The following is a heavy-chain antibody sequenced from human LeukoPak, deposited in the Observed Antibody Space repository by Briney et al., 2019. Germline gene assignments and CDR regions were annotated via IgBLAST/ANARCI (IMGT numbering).Heavy chain of an antibody. CDR1: GFTFSSYW. CDR2: IKQDGSEK. CDR3: ARDARITIFGVVIGGFDY. J-gene: IGHJ4*02. Sequence: GGSLRLSCAASGFTFSSYWMSWVRQAPGKGLEWVANIKQDGSEKYYVDSVKGRFTISRDNAKNSLYLQMKSLRAEDTAVYYCARDARITIFGVVIGGFDYWGQGTLVTVSS. V-gene: IGHV3-7*01. D-gene: IGHD3-3*01.